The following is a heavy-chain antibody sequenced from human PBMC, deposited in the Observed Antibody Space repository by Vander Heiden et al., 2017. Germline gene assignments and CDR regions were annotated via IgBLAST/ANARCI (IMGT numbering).Heavy chain of an antibody. D-gene: IGHD3-10*01. CDR1: GFPFSTSW. Sequence: EVPLVESGGGLVQPGGSLRLSCAASGFPFSTSWMHWVRQAPGKGLVWVSRINTDGSATTYADSVTGRFTMSRDNAKSTLYLQMNSLRAEDTAVYYCSGGNFGVNGMDVWGQGTTVTVSS. J-gene: IGHJ6*02. CDR3: SGGNFGVNGMDV. V-gene: IGHV3-74*01. CDR2: INTDGSAT.